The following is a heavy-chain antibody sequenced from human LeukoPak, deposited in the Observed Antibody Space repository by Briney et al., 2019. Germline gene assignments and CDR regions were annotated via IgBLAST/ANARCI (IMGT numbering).Heavy chain of an antibody. CDR1: GGSFSGYY. Sequence: PSETLSLTCAVYGGSFSGYYWSWIRQPPGKGLEWIGEINHSGSTNYNPSLKSRVTISVDTSKNQFSLKLSSVTAADTAVYYCARIHDYGDYGGWSDPWGQGTLVTVSS. J-gene: IGHJ5*02. D-gene: IGHD4-17*01. V-gene: IGHV4-34*01. CDR3: ARIHDYGDYGGWSDP. CDR2: INHSGST.